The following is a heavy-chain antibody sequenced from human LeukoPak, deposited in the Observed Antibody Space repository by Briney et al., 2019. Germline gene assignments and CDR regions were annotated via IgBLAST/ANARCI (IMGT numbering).Heavy chain of an antibody. CDR1: GFTFSSYG. J-gene: IGHJ4*02. Sequence: GGSLRLSCAASGFTFSSYGMNWVRQAPGKGLEWVSYIIGSSSDVYYADSVKGRFTISRDNAKNSLYLQMNSLRSEDTAIYYCARAPDGGNSYWGQGALVTVSS. CDR2: IIGSSSDV. V-gene: IGHV3-48*01. D-gene: IGHD4-23*01. CDR3: ARAPDGGNSY.